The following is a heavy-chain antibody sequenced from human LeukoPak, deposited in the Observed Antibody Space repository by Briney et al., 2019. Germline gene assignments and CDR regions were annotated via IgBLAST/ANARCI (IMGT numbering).Heavy chain of an antibody. V-gene: IGHV1-18*01. Sequence: ASVKVSCKASGYTFTNYGISWVRQAPGQGLEWMGWISTHNDNTNYAQKLQDRITMTTDTSTSTAYMELRSLRSDDTAVYYCARAYCGGDCPGELDYWGQGTLVTVSS. CDR3: ARAYCGGDCPGELDY. D-gene: IGHD2-21*02. CDR2: ISTHNDNT. J-gene: IGHJ4*02. CDR1: GYTFTNYG.